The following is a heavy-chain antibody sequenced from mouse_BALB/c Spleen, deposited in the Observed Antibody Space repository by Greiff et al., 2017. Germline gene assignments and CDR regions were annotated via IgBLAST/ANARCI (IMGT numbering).Heavy chain of an antibody. Sequence: EVQGVESGGGLVKPGGSLKLSCAASGFTFSSYTMSWVRQTPEKRLEWVATISSGGSYTYYPDSVKGRFTISRDNAKNTLYLQMSSLKSEDTAMYYCTRDSPTGRAMDYWGQGTSVTVSS. CDR1: GFTFSSYT. CDR2: ISSGGSYT. D-gene: IGHD1-1*01. V-gene: IGHV5-6-4*01. J-gene: IGHJ4*01. CDR3: TRDSPTGRAMDY.